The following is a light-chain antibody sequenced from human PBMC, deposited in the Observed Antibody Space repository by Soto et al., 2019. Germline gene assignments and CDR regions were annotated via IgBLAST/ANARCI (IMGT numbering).Light chain of an antibody. CDR2: GAS. CDR3: QQYNDWPRT. J-gene: IGKJ1*01. CDR1: ESVSAN. V-gene: IGKV3-15*01. Sequence: EMVMTQSPATLSVSPGERVTLSCRASESVSANLAWYQQKPGQAPTLLIIGASTRATGIPARFRGSGSGTEFTLTISSLQSEDFAVYYCQQYNDWPRTFGQGTKVEI.